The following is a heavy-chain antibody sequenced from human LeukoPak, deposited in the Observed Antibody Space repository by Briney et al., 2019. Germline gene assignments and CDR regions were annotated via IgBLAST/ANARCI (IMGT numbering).Heavy chain of an antibody. D-gene: IGHD5-12*01. V-gene: IGHV1-8*01. J-gene: IGHJ4*02. CDR2: MNPNSGNT. Sequence: ASVKVSCKASGYTFTSYDINWVRQATGQGLEWMGWMNPNSGNTGYAQKFQGRVTMTEDTSTDTAYMELSSLRSEDTAVYYCATDFAEVACFDYWGQGTLVTVSS. CDR1: GYTFTSYD. CDR3: ATDFAEVACFDY.